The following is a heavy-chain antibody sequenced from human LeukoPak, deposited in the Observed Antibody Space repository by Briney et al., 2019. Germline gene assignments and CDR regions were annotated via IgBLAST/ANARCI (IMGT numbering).Heavy chain of an antibody. V-gene: IGHV4-39*01. J-gene: IGHJ4*02. Sequence: SETLSLTCTVSGGSISSSSYYWGWIRQPPGKGLEWIGSIYYSGSTYYNPSLKSRVTISVDTSKNQFSLKLSSVTAADTAVYYCASSGWYSYFDYWGQGTLVTVSS. CDR1: GGSISSSSYY. D-gene: IGHD6-19*01. CDR2: IYYSGST. CDR3: ASSGWYSYFDY.